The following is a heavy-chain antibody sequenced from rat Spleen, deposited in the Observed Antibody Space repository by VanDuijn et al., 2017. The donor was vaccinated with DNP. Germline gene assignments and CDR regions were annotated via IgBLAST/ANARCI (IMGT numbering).Heavy chain of an antibody. CDR1: GFTFSDYY. J-gene: IGHJ3*01. CDR2: IRYDGGST. V-gene: IGHV5-22*01. D-gene: IGHD1-11*01. Sequence: EVQLVESGGGLVQPGRSLKLSCAASGFTFSDYYMAWVRQAPTKGLEWVAYIRYDGGSTYYGDSVKGRFTISRDNAKSTLYLQMNSLRSEDMATYYCARELRDWFTYWGQGTLVTVSS. CDR3: ARELRDWFTY.